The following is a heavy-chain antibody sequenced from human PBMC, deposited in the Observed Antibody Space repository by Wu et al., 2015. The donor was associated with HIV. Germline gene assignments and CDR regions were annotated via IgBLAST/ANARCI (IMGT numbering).Heavy chain of an antibody. J-gene: IGHJ5*02. CDR2: INPNSGGT. V-gene: IGHV1-2*02. Sequence: QVQLVQSGAEVKKPGASVKVSCKASGYTFTGYYMHWVRQAPGQGLEWMGWINPNSGGTNYAQKFQGRVTMTRDTSISTAYMELSSLRSEDTAVYYCARDISSSWYWFDPWGQGTLVTVSS. CDR3: ARDISSSWYWFDP. D-gene: IGHD6-13*01. CDR1: GYTFTGYY.